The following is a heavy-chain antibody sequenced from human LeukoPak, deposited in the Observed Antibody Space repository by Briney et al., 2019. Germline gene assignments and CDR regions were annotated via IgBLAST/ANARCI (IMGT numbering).Heavy chain of an antibody. V-gene: IGHV3-48*04. Sequence: GGSLRLSCEASGFNFKYYGMNWVRQAPGKGLEWVSYISSSGSTIYYADSVKGRFTISRDNAKNSLYLQMNSLRAGDTAVYYCARDSFRGSYSDYWGQGTLVTVSS. CDR3: ARDSFRGSYSDY. CDR1: GFNFKYYG. J-gene: IGHJ4*02. D-gene: IGHD1-26*01. CDR2: ISSSGSTI.